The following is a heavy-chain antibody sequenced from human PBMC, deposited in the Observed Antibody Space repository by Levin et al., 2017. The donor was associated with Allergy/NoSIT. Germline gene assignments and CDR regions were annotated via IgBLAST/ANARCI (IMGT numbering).Heavy chain of an antibody. J-gene: IGHJ6*02. V-gene: IGHV1-46*01. CDR3: ARDSPRGGSDSLYYYYGMDG. CDR2: INPSGGST. CDR1: GYTFTSYY. Sequence: GESLKISCKASGYTFTSYYMHWVRQAPGQGLEWMGIINPSGGSTSYAQKFQGRVTMTRDTSTSTVYMELSSLRSEDTAVYYCARDSPRGGSDSLYYYYGMDGWGQGTTVTVSS. D-gene: IGHD2-21*02.